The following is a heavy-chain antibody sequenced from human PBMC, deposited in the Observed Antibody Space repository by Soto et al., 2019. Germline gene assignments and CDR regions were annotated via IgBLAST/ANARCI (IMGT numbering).Heavy chain of an antibody. Sequence: ASVKVSCKASGYTFSSIGSSWVRQAPGQGLEWMGWISPYKGNTHYAQGLQGRVTMTTDTSTSTAYMELGSLRSDDTAVYYCARGLDASGSYYTDYLGQRTLVPV. V-gene: IGHV1-18*01. D-gene: IGHD3-10*01. CDR3: ARGLDASGSYYTDY. J-gene: IGHJ4*02. CDR1: GYTFSSIG. CDR2: ISPYKGNT.